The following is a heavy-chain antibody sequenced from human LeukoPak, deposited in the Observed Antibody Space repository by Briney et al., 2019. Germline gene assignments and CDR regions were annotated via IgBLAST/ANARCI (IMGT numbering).Heavy chain of an antibody. V-gene: IGHV3-21*01. CDR2: ISSSSSYI. Sequence: PGGSLRLSCSASGFTFSSCTMNWVRQAPGKGLEWVSSISSSSSYIYYADSMKGRFTISRDNARNSLYLQMNSLRAEDTATYYCARERFHGSGAPRHDHWGQGTLVTVSS. D-gene: IGHD3-10*01. CDR1: GFTFSSCT. CDR3: ARERFHGSGAPRHDH. J-gene: IGHJ4*02.